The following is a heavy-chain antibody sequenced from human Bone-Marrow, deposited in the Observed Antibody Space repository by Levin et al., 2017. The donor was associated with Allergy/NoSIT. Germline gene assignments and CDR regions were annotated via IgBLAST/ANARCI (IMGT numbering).Heavy chain of an antibody. CDR2: IKSQADGGTT. V-gene: IGHV3-15*07. CDR1: DFTFNNAW. CDR3: THSPLYYDVSAYYQNYFDY. D-gene: IGHD3-22*01. J-gene: IGHJ4*02. Sequence: GGSLRLSCAVSDFTFNNAWMNWVRQAPGKGLEWVGRIKSQADGGTTDYAAPVKGRFTISRDDSKNTLYLQMNSLKTEDTAVYYCTHSPLYYDVSAYYQNYFDYWGQGTLVTVSS.